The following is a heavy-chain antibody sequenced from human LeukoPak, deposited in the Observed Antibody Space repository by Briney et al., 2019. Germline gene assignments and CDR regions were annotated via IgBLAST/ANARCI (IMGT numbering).Heavy chain of an antibody. CDR3: ARDSVSSGWSSDTYYFDY. CDR2: IKEDGSEK. D-gene: IGHD6-19*01. V-gene: IGHV3-7*03. CDR1: GFTFSSYW. Sequence: QSGGSLRLSCAASGFTFSSYWMSWVRQAPGKGLEWVANIKEDGSEKYYVDSVKGRFTISRDNAKNSLYLQMSSLRAEDTAVYYCARDSVSSGWSSDTYYFDYWGQGTLVTVSS. J-gene: IGHJ4*02.